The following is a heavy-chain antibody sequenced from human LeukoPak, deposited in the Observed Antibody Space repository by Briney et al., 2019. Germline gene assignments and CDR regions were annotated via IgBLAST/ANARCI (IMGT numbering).Heavy chain of an antibody. D-gene: IGHD3-22*01. J-gene: IGHJ3*02. V-gene: IGHV3-21*01. CDR1: GFTFSSYS. CDR3: ARGDSSAYRPAFDI. Sequence: KAGGSLRLSCAASGFTFSSYSMNWVRQAPGKGLEWVSSVSTSSSYIHYADSVKGRFTISRDNAKNSLYLQMNSLRAEDTAVYYCARGDSSAYRPAFDIWGQGTMVTVSS. CDR2: VSTSSSYI.